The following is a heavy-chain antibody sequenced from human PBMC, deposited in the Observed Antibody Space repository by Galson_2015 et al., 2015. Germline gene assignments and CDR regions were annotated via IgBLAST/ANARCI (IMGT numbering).Heavy chain of an antibody. Sequence: SETLSLTCAVSGGSISSSNWWSWVRQPPGKGLEWIGEIYHSGSTNYNPSLKSRVTISVDKSKNQFSLKLSSVTAADTAVYYCARDRAIFGTPGRWFDPWGQGTLVTVSS. CDR3: ARDRAIFGTPGRWFDP. J-gene: IGHJ5*02. V-gene: IGHV4-4*02. D-gene: IGHD3-3*01. CDR2: IYHSGST. CDR1: GGSISSSNW.